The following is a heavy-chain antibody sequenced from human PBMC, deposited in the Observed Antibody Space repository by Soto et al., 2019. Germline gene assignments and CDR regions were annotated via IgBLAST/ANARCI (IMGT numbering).Heavy chain of an antibody. Sequence: ASVKVSCKASGYNFNGCYLHWLRQAPGQGLEWMGWIVPNSGGTYSEQKFQGRLTLTRDSSISTTYLELSSLTSYDTAVYYCARGFLYCSDGACYVYXWGQGTLVAVSX. V-gene: IGHV1-2*02. CDR3: ARGFLYCSDGACYVYX. CDR2: IVPNSGGT. D-gene: IGHD2-15*01. CDR1: GYNFNGCY. J-gene: IGHJ4*02.